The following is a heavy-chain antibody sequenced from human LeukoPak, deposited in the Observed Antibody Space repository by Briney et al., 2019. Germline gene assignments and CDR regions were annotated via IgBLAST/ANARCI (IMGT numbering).Heavy chain of an antibody. Sequence: PGRSLRLSCAASGFNFNSYGMHWVRQAPGKGLGWVALIWYDGSNKYYTDSVKGRFIISRDNSKNTLYLQMNSLRAEDTAVYYCAREGPRGNSQFDYWGQGTLVTVSS. J-gene: IGHJ4*02. V-gene: IGHV3-33*01. CDR1: GFNFNSYG. CDR3: AREGPRGNSQFDY. D-gene: IGHD2/OR15-2a*01. CDR2: IWYDGSNK.